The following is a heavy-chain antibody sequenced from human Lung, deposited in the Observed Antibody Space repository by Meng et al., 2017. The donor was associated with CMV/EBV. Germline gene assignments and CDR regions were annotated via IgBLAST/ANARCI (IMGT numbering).Heavy chain of an antibody. J-gene: IGHJ4*02. CDR1: GFMFSNNW. CDR3: ATTSNGFFYS. V-gene: IGHV3-7*01. D-gene: IGHD2-2*01. Sequence: GESLKISCEASGFMFSNNWMSWVRQAPGKGLEWVANINQGGNEKYHVDSVRGRFTISRDNGNKSLSLQMNSLRVEDTALYYCATTSNGFFYSWGQGARVTGAS. CDR2: INQGGNEK.